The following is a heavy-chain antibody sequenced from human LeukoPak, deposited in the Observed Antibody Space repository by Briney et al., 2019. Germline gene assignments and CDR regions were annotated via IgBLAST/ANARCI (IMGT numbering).Heavy chain of an antibody. CDR1: GFTLSSYA. J-gene: IGHJ5*02. CDR2: ISGGKDST. D-gene: IGHD1-1*01. CDR3: ATKRGQGTQLNYNWFDP. Sequence: GGSLRLSCAASGFTLSSYAMYWVRQAPGKGLEWVSAISGGKDSTYYADSVKGRFTISRDNSRSTLYLQMNSLRAEDTAIYYCATKRGQGTQLNYNWFDPWGQGTLVTVSS. V-gene: IGHV3-23*01.